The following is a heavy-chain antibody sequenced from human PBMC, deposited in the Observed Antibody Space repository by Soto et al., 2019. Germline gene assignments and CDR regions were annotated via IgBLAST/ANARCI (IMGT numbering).Heavy chain of an antibody. CDR3: ARDDDVNARYSKFEY. D-gene: IGHD2-8*01. Sequence: GGSLRLSCAASGFTFSAHGMHWVRQAPGKGLEWVAVIWYDGSKQYYADSVKGRFTISRDDSKNTVYLQVSGLRDEDTAIYYCARDDDVNARYSKFEYWGQGTLVTVSS. V-gene: IGHV3-33*01. CDR2: IWYDGSKQ. J-gene: IGHJ4*02. CDR1: GFTFSAHG.